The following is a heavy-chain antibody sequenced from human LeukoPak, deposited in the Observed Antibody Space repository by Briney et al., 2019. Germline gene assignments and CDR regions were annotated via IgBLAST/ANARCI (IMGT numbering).Heavy chain of an antibody. J-gene: IGHJ5*01. V-gene: IGHV4-34*01. Sequence: KPSETLSLTCAVYGGSFSGNYWSWIRQPPGKGLEWIGEINHSGSTNYNPSLKSRVTISVDTSKNQFSLKVSSVTAADTAVYHCARASIAGVGNETPSYWFDSWGQGTLVTVSS. D-gene: IGHD6-6*01. CDR3: ARASIAGVGNETPSYWFDS. CDR2: INHSGST. CDR1: GGSFSGNY.